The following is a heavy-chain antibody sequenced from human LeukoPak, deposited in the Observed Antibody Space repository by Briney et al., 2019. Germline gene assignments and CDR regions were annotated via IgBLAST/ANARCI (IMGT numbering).Heavy chain of an antibody. CDR2: IYYSGST. D-gene: IGHD3-22*01. CDR3: ARNGDYYEKSGYYYLFDF. J-gene: IGHJ4*02. V-gene: IGHV4-61*08. CDR1: GVSISSGGYY. Sequence: SETLSLTCTVSGVSISSGGYYWSWIRQHPGKGLEWIGYIYYSGSTYYNPSLKSRVTISVDPSKNQFSLKLSSVTAADTAVYYCARNGDYYEKSGYYYLFDFWGQGTLVTVSS.